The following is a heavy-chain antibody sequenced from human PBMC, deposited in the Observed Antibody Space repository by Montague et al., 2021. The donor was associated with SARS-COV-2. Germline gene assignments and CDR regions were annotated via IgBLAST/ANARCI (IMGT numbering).Heavy chain of an antibody. Sequence: SLRLSCAAFGFTFSSISMNWVRQAPGKRLEWVSSISSESAYIVYAESVRGRFTISRDNAQNLLYLQMNSLRAEDTAVYYCARFETSKFYSSGMDVWGQGTTVTVSS. CDR1: GFTFSSIS. CDR3: ARFETSKFYSSGMDV. D-gene: IGHD2-15*01. J-gene: IGHJ6*02. V-gene: IGHV3-21*01. CDR2: ISSESAYI.